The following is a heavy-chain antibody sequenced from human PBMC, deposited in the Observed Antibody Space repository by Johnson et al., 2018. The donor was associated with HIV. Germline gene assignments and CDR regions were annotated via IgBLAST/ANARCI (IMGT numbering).Heavy chain of an antibody. Sequence: QVQLMESGGGLVKPGGSLRLSCAASGFTFSSYGMHWVRQAPGKGLDWVAFISYDGNNKYYTDSVKGRFTISRDNSENTLYLQMNSLRAEDTAVFYCASARNSGHDLYAFDIWGQGTMVTVSS. D-gene: IGHD3/OR15-3a*01. CDR2: ISYDGNNK. CDR1: GFTFSSYG. V-gene: IGHV3-30*03. CDR3: ASARNSGHDLYAFDI. J-gene: IGHJ3*02.